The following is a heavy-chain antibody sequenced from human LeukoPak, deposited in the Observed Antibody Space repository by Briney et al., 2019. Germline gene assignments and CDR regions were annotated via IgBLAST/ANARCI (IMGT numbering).Heavy chain of an antibody. J-gene: IGHJ6*03. D-gene: IGHD3-10*01. V-gene: IGHV4-59*01. CDR2: IYYSGST. CDR1: GGSISSYC. Sequence: SETLSLTCIVSGGSISSYCWSWIRQPPGKGLEWIGYIYYSGSTNYNPSLKSRVTISVDTSKNQFSLKLSSVTAADTAVYYCARRYYYGSGSYYMDVWGKGTTVTVSS. CDR3: ARRYYYGSGSYYMDV.